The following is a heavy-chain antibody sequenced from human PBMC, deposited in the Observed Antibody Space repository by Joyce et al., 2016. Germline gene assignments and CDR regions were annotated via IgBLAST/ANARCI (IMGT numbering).Heavy chain of an antibody. CDR1: GFMFRDYA. Sequence: DVQLAESGGGLVQPGQSLRPYCATSGFMFRDYAISWFRRGPGKGLEWVGFIRSKGDGWTTEYGASVKGRFNISRDDSKSIASLQLNSLKSEDTAVYYCSRERGTIAARQFDYWGQGILVTVSS. J-gene: IGHJ4*02. CDR2: IRSKGDGWTT. CDR3: SRERGTIAARQFDY. V-gene: IGHV3-49*03. D-gene: IGHD6-6*01.